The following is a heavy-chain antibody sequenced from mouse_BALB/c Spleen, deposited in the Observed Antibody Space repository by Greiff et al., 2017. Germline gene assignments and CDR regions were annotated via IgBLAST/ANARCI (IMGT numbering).Heavy chain of an antibody. V-gene: IGHV1-15*01. CDR2: IDPETGGT. Sequence: QVQLQQSGAELVRPGASVTLSCKASGYTFTDYEMHWVKQTPVHGLEWIGAIDPETGGTAYNQKFKGKATLTADKSSSTAYMELRSLTSEDSAVYYCTREGYYGNYGFDYWGQGTTLTVSS. CDR3: TREGYYGNYGFDY. J-gene: IGHJ2*01. D-gene: IGHD2-1*01. CDR1: GYTFTDYE.